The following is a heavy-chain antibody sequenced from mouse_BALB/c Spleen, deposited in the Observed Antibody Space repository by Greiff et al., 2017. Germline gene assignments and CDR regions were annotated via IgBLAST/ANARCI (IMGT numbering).Heavy chain of an antibody. CDR1: GYTFTSYW. D-gene: IGHD2-2*01. Sequence: QVQLQQPGAELVKPGASVKLSCKASGYTFTSYWMHWVKQRPGQGLEWIGEINPSNGLTNYNEKFKSKATLTVDKSSSTAYMQLSSLTSEDSAVYYGARSVYYGYDVAYWGQGTLVTVSA. J-gene: IGHJ3*01. CDR2: INPSNGLT. CDR3: ARSVYYGYDVAY. V-gene: IGHV1S81*02.